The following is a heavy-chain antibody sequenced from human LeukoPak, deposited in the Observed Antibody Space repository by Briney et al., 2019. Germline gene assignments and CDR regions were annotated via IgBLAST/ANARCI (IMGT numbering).Heavy chain of an antibody. J-gene: IGHJ4*02. CDR3: ARGGIYSQGFDY. V-gene: IGHV3-21*01. D-gene: IGHD6-13*01. CDR1: GFTFSAYS. CDR2: ISTTSDYI. Sequence: GGSLRLSCAASGFTFSAYSMNWVRQAPGKGLEWVSSISTTSDYIHYADPLKGRLAISRDNAKNSLYLQMNSLRAEDTAVYYCARGGIYSQGFDYWGQGSLVTVSS.